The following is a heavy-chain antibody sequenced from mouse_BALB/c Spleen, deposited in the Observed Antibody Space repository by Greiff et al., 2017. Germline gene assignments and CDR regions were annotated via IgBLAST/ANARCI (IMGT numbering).Heavy chain of an antibody. Sequence: QVQLQQSGAELVRPGVSVKISCKGSGYTFTDYAMHWVKQSHAKSLEWIGVISTYYGDASYNQKFKGKATMTVDKSSSTAYMELARLTSEDSAIYYCATDYYGSSYDYAMDYWGQGTSVTVSS. J-gene: IGHJ4*01. V-gene: IGHV1S137*01. CDR2: ISTYYGDA. D-gene: IGHD1-1*01. CDR1: GYTFTDYA. CDR3: ATDYYGSSYDYAMDY.